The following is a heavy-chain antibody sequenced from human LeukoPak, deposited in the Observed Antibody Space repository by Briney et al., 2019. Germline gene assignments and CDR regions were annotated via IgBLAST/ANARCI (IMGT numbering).Heavy chain of an antibody. V-gene: IGHV3-7*01. D-gene: IGHD6-19*01. J-gene: IGHJ4*02. CDR1: GFPFTSHW. CDR3: ASGGGWVFFN. Sequence: GGSLRLSCAASGFPFTSHWLSWFGQSPGRGLEWVAHINSDGSEKNYVDSVKGRFTISRDNARNSQFLQMNSLRAEDTAVYYCASGGGWVFFNWGQGTLVTVSS. CDR2: INSDGSEK.